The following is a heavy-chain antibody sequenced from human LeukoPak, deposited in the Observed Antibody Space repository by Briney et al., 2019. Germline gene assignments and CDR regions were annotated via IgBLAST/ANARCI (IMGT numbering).Heavy chain of an antibody. CDR1: VFTFCSYD. D-gene: IGHD3-22*01. J-gene: IGHJ4*02. Sequence: PGGSLRLSCAASVFTFCSYDMHWVRQATGKGLGRVSAIGTAGDTYYTCSVKGRFTISIENAKNSLYLQMNSLRAGDTAVYYCARVRPLLRYFDYWGQGTLVTVSS. V-gene: IGHV3-13*01. CDR3: ARVRPLLRYFDY. CDR2: IGTAGDT.